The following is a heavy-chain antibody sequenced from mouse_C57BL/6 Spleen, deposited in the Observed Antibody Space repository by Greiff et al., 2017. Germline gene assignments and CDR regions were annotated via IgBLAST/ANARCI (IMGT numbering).Heavy chain of an antibody. CDR2: IYPGDGDT. Sequence: VQRVESGAELVKPGASVKISCKASGYAFSSYWMNWVKQRPGKGLEWIGQIYPGDGDTNYNGKFKGKATLTADKSSSTAYMQLSSLTSEDSAVYFCARRGITTVVEAMDYWGQGTSVTVSS. CDR3: ARRGITTVVEAMDY. D-gene: IGHD1-1*01. J-gene: IGHJ4*01. V-gene: IGHV1-80*01. CDR1: GYAFSSYW.